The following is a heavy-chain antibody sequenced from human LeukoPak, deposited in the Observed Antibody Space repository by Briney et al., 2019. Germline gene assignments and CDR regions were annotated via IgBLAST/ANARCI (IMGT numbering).Heavy chain of an antibody. CDR3: ARVTIIRGAKFFDP. Sequence: GGSLRLSCAASGFTFSDYYMSWIRQAPGKGLEWVSYISSSGSSRYYADSVQGRFTISRDNARNSLYPQMNSLRAEDTAVFYCARVTIIRGAKFFDPWGQGTLVTVSS. CDR2: ISSSGSSR. D-gene: IGHD3-10*01. J-gene: IGHJ5*02. CDR1: GFTFSDYY. V-gene: IGHV3-11*01.